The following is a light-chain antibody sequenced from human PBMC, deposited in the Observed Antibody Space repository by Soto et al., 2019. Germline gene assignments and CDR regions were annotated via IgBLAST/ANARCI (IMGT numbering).Light chain of an antibody. CDR3: GSWDSSLSAYV. V-gene: IGLV1-51*01. Sequence: QSVLTQPLSVSAAPGQKVTSSCSGSRSNIGGNSVSWYQQLPGTAPTPLIYDDNKRPSGIPDRFSGSKSGTSATLGFTGFQNGDEADYYCGSWDSSLSAYVFGTGTKVTVL. CDR1: RSNIGGNS. CDR2: DDN. J-gene: IGLJ1*01.